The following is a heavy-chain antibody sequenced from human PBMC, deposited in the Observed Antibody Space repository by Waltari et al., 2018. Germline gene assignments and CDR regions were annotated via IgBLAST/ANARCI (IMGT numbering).Heavy chain of an antibody. CDR3: AKDRSGRFLRDYYYYYGMDV. CDR2: ITACVAKT. CDR1: GLTFSSFA. J-gene: IGHJ6*02. V-gene: IGHV3-23*01. D-gene: IGHD3-3*01. Sequence: EVQLLESGGGFIQPGGSLRLSCAASGLTFSSFAMSWVRQAPGRGVAWDSAITACVAKTYYPDAWNGRFTSSRDNSKNTLYLQMNSLRAEDTAVYYCAKDRSGRFLRDYYYYYGMDVWGQGTTVTVSS.